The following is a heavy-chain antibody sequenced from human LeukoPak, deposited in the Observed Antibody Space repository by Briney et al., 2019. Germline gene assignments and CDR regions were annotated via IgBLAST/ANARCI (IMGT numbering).Heavy chain of an antibody. CDR2: IWYDGSNK. CDR3: ARDALPVIVMEPAALDN. D-gene: IGHD2-2*01. Sequence: LVESGGGVVQPGRSLRLSCAASGFTFSSYGMHWVRQAPGKGLEWVAVIWYDGSNKYYADSVKGRFTISRDNSKNTLYLQMNSLRAEDTAVYYCARDALPVIVMEPAALDNWGQGTLVTVSS. V-gene: IGHV3-33*01. CDR1: GFTFSSYG. J-gene: IGHJ4*02.